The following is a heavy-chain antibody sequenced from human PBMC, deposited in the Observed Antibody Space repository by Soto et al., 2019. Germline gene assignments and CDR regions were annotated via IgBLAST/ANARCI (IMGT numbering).Heavy chain of an antibody. J-gene: IGHJ4*02. CDR1: GGSMSSGGYS. V-gene: IGHV4-30-2*01. CDR2: IYHSGST. Sequence: PSEILSLTCAVSGGSMSSGGYSWSWIRQPPGKGLEWIGYIYHSGSTYYNPSLKSRVTISVDRSKNQFSLKLSSVTAADTALYYCARVPDYWGQGTLVTVSS. CDR3: ARVPDY.